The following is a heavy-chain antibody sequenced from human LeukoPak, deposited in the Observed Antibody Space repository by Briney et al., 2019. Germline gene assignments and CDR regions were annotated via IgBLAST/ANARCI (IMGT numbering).Heavy chain of an antibody. D-gene: IGHD5-18*01. CDR2: ISGSGGST. Sequence: GGSLRLSCAASGFTFSSYAMSWVRQAPGKGLEWVSAISGSGGSTYYADSVKGRFTISRDNSKNTLYLQMNSLRAEDTAVYYCAKDTAPAGYYYYYGMDVWGQGTTVTVSS. CDR3: AKDTAPAGYYYYYGMDV. J-gene: IGHJ6*02. V-gene: IGHV3-23*01. CDR1: GFTFSSYA.